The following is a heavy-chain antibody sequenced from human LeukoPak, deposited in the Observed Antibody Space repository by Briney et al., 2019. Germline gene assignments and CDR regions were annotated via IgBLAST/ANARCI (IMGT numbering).Heavy chain of an antibody. CDR2: IYPGDSDT. Sequence: IIYPGDSDTRYSPSFQGQVTISADKSISTAYLQWSSLKASDTAMYYCARRWSSSSRGGFDYWGQGTLVTVSS. CDR3: ARRWSSSSRGGFDY. J-gene: IGHJ4*02. D-gene: IGHD6-6*01. V-gene: IGHV5-51*01.